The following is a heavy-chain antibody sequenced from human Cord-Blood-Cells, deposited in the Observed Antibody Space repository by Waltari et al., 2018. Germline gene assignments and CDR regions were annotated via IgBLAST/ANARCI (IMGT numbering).Heavy chain of an antibody. V-gene: IGHV1-2*02. CDR1: GYTFTGYY. J-gene: IGHJ3*02. CDR3: ARIRRGFDAFDI. CDR2: INPNRGGT. Sequence: QVQLVQSGAEVKKPGASVKVSCKASGYTFTGYYMHWVRQAPGQGLEWMGWINPNRGGTNYAQKFQGRVTMTRDTSISTAYMELSRLRSDDTAVYYCARIRRGFDAFDIWGQGTMVTVSS.